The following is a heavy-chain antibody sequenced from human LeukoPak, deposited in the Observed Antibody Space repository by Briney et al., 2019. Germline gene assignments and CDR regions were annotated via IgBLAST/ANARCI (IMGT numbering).Heavy chain of an antibody. CDR3: AREIPCSSSSCLDY. D-gene: IGHD2-2*01. CDR1: GGTFSSYA. J-gene: IGHJ4*02. CDR2: INPNSGGT. Sequence: ASVKVSCKASGGTFSSYAISWVRQAPGQGLEWMGWINPNSGGTNFAQKFQGRVTMTSDTSITTAYMELSRLRSDDTAVYYCAREIPCSSSSCLDYWGQGTLVTVSS. V-gene: IGHV1-2*02.